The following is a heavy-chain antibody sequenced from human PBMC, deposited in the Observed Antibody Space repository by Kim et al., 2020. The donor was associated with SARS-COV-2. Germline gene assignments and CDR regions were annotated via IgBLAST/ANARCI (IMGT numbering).Heavy chain of an antibody. CDR2: ISYDGSNK. CDR3: ARVTNYYDSSGYRY. CDR1: GFTFSSYG. J-gene: IGHJ4*02. Sequence: GGSLRLSCAASGFTFSSYGMHWVRQAPGKGLEWVAVISYDGSNKYYADSVKGRFTIPRDNSKNTLYLQMNSLRAEDTAVYYCARVTNYYDSSGYRYWGQGTLVTVSS. V-gene: IGHV3-33*05. D-gene: IGHD3-22*01.